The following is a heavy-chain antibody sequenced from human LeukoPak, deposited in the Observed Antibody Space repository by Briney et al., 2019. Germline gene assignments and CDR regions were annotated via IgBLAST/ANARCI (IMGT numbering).Heavy chain of an antibody. D-gene: IGHD6-19*01. CDR2: INHSGST. CDR1: GGSFSGYY. CDR3: ARVRGSGWYKY. J-gene: IGHJ4*02. Sequence: SETLSLTCAAYGGSFSGYYWSWIRQPPGKGLEWIGEINHSGSTNYNPSLKSRVTISVDTSKNQFSLKLSSVTAADTAVYYCARVRGSGWYKYWGQGTLVTVSS. V-gene: IGHV4-34*01.